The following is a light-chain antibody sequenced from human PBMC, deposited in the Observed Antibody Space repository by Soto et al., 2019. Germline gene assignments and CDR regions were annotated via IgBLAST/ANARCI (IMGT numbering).Light chain of an antibody. CDR3: QQRSNWLT. Sequence: EIVLTQSPATLSLSPGERATLSCRASQSVSSYLAWYQQKPGQAPRLLIYDASSRATGIPARFSGSGSGTDFTLTISRLESEDFAVYYCQQRSNWLTFGQGTRLEIK. J-gene: IGKJ5*01. CDR2: DAS. V-gene: IGKV3-11*01. CDR1: QSVSSY.